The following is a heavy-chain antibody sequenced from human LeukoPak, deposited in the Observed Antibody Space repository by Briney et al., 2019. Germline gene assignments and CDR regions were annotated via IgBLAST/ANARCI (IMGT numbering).Heavy chain of an antibody. J-gene: IGHJ4*02. D-gene: IGHD3-22*01. CDR3: ARDGLNYYDSSDFDY. V-gene: IGHV4-39*07. CDR1: GGSISSSSYY. Sequence: SETLSLTCTVSGGSISSSSYYWGWIRQPPGKGLEWIGSIYYSVSTYYNPSLKSRVTISVDMSKNQFSLKLSSVTAADTAVYYCARDGLNYYDSSDFDYWGQGTLVTVSS. CDR2: IYYSVST.